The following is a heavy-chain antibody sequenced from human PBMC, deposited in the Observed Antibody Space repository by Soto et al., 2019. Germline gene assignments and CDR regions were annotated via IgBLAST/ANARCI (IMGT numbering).Heavy chain of an antibody. CDR3: VREAQSPNNWFDP. V-gene: IGHV4-30-4*01. CDR1: GGSISSGDYY. J-gene: IGHJ5*02. CDR2: IYYSDTT. Sequence: QVQLQESGPGLVKPSQTLSLTCTVSGGSISSGDYYWSWVRQPPGKGLEWIGYIYYSDTTYYNPSLRSRVALSIDTSKNQFSLRLTSVTAADTAVYFCVREAQSPNNWFDPWGQGTLVTVSS.